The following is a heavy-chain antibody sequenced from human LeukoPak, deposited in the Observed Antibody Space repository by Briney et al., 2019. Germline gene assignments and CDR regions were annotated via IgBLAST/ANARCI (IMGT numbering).Heavy chain of an antibody. CDR2: IYYSGST. D-gene: IGHD6-13*01. CDR1: GGSISSYY. V-gene: IGHV4-59*01. J-gene: IGHJ4*02. CDR3: AKDGDSSPTY. Sequence: SETLSLTCTVSGGSISSYYWSWIRQPPGKGLEWIGYIYYSGSTNYNPSLKSRVTISVDTSKNQFSLKLSSVTAADTAVYYCAKDGDSSPTYWGQGTLVTVSS.